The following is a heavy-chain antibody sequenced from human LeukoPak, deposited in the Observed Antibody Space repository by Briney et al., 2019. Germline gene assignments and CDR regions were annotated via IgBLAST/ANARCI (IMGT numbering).Heavy chain of an antibody. CDR2: INHSGST. D-gene: IGHD6-19*01. V-gene: IGHV4-34*01. CDR3: AAIAVASRFDP. J-gene: IGHJ5*02. CDR1: GGSISGYY. Sequence: SQTLSLTCTVSGGSISGYYWSWIRQPPGKGLEWIGEINHSGSTYYNPSLKSRVTISVDTSKNQFSLKLSSVTAADTAVYYCAAIAVASRFDPWGQGTLVTVSS.